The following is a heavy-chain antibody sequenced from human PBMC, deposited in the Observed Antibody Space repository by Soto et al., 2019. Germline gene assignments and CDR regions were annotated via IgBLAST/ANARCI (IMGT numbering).Heavy chain of an antibody. J-gene: IGHJ4*02. D-gene: IGHD6-13*01. CDR2: SYYSGST. CDR3: ARSAAGILVYFCF. V-gene: IGHV4-31*03. CDR1: DGSISSSGFY. Sequence: LSLTCTVSDGSISSSGFYWSWIRQHPGKGLEWIGYSYYSGSTYYNPSLKKRVTISVDTSKNQFSLKLSSATAADSAVYYCARSAAGILVYFCFWGQGPLVTVSS.